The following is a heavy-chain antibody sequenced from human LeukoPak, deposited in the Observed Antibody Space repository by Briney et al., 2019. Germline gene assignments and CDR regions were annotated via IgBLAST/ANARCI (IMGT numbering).Heavy chain of an antibody. J-gene: IGHJ4*02. CDR2: FYYRGST. CDR3: ARLSGEGRSGLFDY. V-gene: IGHV4-59*01. Sequence: PSETLSLTCTVSGDPISSYYWNWIRQPPGKGLEWIGYFYYRGSTNYNPSLKNRVTISVDTSKNQFSLKLSSVTAADTAVYYCARLSGEGRSGLFDYWGQGTLVTVSS. D-gene: IGHD3-3*01. CDR1: GDPISSYY.